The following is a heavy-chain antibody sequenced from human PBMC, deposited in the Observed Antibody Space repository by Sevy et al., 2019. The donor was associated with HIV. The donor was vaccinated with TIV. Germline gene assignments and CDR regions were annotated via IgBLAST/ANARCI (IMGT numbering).Heavy chain of an antibody. CDR2: IYPGDSDT. J-gene: IGHJ6*02. Sequence: GESLKISCKGSGYSFTSYWIGWVCQMPGKGLEWMGIIYPGDSDTRYSPSFQGQVTISADKSISTAYLQWSSLKASDTAMYYCARHSNYYGSGRYYYYYYGMDVWGQGTTVTVSS. D-gene: IGHD3-10*01. V-gene: IGHV5-51*01. CDR3: ARHSNYYGSGRYYYYYYGMDV. CDR1: GYSFTSYW.